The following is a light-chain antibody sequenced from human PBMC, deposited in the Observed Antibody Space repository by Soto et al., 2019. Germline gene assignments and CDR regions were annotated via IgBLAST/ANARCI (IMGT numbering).Light chain of an antibody. J-gene: IGKJ1*01. CDR3: QQYGSSGT. Sequence: EIVMTQSPATLSVSTGERATLSCRASQSVSSNLAWYQQKPGQAPRLLIYGASTRATSFPARFSGSGSGTDFTLTISRLEPEDFAVYYCQQYGSSGTFGQGTKVDIK. CDR2: GAS. CDR1: QSVSSN. V-gene: IGKV3-15*01.